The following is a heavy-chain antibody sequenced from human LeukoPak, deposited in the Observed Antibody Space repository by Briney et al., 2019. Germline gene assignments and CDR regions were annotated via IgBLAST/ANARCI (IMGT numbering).Heavy chain of an antibody. CDR3: ALNYDSSGFDP. D-gene: IGHD3-22*01. CDR2: IIPIFGTA. Sequence: SVKVSCKASGGTFSSYAISWVRQAPGQGLEWMGGIIPIFGTANYAQKFQGRVTITADKSTSTAYMELRSLRSDDTAVYYCALNYDSSGFDPWGQGTLVTVSS. V-gene: IGHV1-69*06. J-gene: IGHJ5*02. CDR1: GGTFSSYA.